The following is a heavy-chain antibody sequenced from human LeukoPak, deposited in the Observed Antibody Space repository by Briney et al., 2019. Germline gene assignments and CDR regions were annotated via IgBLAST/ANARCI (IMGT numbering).Heavy chain of an antibody. CDR3: ARYDSSSRVDAFDI. CDR1: GGSFSGYY. V-gene: IGHV4-59*08. D-gene: IGHD3-22*01. J-gene: IGHJ3*02. Sequence: PSETLSLTCAVYGGSFSGYYWSWIRQPPGKGLQWIGYTYYSGSTNYNPSLKSRVTISVDTSKNQFSLKLSSVTAADTAVYYCARYDSSSRVDAFDIWGQGIMATVSS. CDR2: TYYSGST.